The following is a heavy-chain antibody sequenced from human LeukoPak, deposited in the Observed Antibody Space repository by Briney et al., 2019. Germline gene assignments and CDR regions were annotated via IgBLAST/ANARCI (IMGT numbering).Heavy chain of an antibody. CDR3: AKASAMIVVVSKHFDY. D-gene: IGHD3-22*01. CDR2: IKQDGSEK. CDR1: GFTFSSYW. J-gene: IGHJ4*02. Sequence: GGSLRLSCAASGFTFSSYWMSWVRQAPGKGLEWVANIKQDGSEKYHVDSVKGRFTISRDNAKNSLYLQMNSLRAEDTAVYYCAKASAMIVVVSKHFDYWGQGTLVTVSS. V-gene: IGHV3-7*03.